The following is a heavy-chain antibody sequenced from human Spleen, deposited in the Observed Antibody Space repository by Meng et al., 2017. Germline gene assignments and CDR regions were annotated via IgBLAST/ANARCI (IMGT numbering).Heavy chain of an antibody. J-gene: IGHJ4*02. CDR1: GFTFSGSV. CDR2: IRTKTNSFAT. Sequence: DVRLVESGGGLVQPGGSLKLSCAASGFTFSGSVIHWVRQASGKGLEWVGRIRTKTNSFATAYAASVTGRFAISRDDSQSTAYLQMHSLKAEDTAIYYCAKNYGSGWGQGTLVTVSS. D-gene: IGHD3-10*01. CDR3: AKNYGSG. V-gene: IGHV3-73*01.